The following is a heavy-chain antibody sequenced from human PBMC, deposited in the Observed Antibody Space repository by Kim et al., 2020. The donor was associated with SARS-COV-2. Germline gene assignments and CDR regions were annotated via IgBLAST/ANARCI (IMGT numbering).Heavy chain of an antibody. D-gene: IGHD3-9*01. CDR3: LRGYDTLTPPYDY. J-gene: IGHJ4*02. CDR2: INNDGGST. CDR1: GFIFSTYW. V-gene: IGHV3-74*01. Sequence: GGSLRLSCAASGFIFSTYWMHWVRQAPGKGLVWVSRINNDGGSTDYADSVKGRFTISRDNAKNTVYLQMNSLRAEDTAVYYCLRGYDTLTPPYDYWGQGTLVTVSS.